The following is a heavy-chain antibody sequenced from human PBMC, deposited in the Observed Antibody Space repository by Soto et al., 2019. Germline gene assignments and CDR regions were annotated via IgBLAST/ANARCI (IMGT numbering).Heavy chain of an antibody. J-gene: IGHJ6*04. V-gene: IGHV4-34*01. CDR1: GGSFSGYY. CDR3: ARRRGYSYGLDV. Sequence: SETLSLTCAVYGGSFSGYYWSWIRQPPGKGLEWIGEINHSGSTNYNPSLKSRVTISVDTSKNQFSLKLSYVTAADTAVYYCARRRGYSYGLDVWGKGTTVTVSS. CDR2: INHSGST. D-gene: IGHD5-18*01.